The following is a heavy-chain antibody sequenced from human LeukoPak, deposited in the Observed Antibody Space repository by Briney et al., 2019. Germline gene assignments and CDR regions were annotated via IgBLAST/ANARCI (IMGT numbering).Heavy chain of an antibody. V-gene: IGHV1-8*03. D-gene: IGHD1-26*01. Sequence: ASVKVSCKTSGHTFTSYNINWVRQATGQGLEWMGWMNPHNDNTGYAQKFKGRVTFTADTSINTAYMELRSLKSEDTAVYYCARVGSHSGVDYWGQGTLVTVSS. CDR1: GHTFTSYN. J-gene: IGHJ4*02. CDR2: MNPHNDNT. CDR3: ARVGSHSGVDY.